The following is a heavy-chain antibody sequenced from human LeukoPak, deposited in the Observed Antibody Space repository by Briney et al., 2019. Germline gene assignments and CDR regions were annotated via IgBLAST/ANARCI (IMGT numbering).Heavy chain of an antibody. V-gene: IGHV4-30-2*01. J-gene: IGHJ6*03. D-gene: IGHD1-7*01. CDR1: GASITSPPYY. Sequence: PSETLSLTCTVSGASITSPPYYWNWIRQPPGKGLEWIGYISHSGRTYYNPSLKSRDTISLDRSKTQFSLKLTSVTAADAAVYYCARGDELWNLQYFCYMDVWGKGTTVTVSS. CDR3: ARGDELWNLQYFCYMDV. CDR2: ISHSGRT.